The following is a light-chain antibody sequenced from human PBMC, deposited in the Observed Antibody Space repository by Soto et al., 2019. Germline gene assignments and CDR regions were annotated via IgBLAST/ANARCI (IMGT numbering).Light chain of an antibody. CDR2: DVS. CDR1: QSVSSSY. CDR3: QQYGISPT. Sequence: EIVLTQSPGTLSLSPGERATLSCRSSQSVSSSYLAWYQQKPGQAPRLLIYDVSSRATGIPDRFSGSGSGTDFTLTISRLEPEDLAVYYCQQYGISPTFGQGTKVEIK. J-gene: IGKJ1*01. V-gene: IGKV3-20*01.